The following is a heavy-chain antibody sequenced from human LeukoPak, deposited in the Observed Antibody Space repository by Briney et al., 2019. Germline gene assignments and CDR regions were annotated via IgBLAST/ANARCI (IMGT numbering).Heavy chain of an antibody. CDR1: GGSISSYY. D-gene: IGHD6-6*01. V-gene: IGHV4-59*01. CDR2: IYYSGST. J-gene: IGHJ4*02. Sequence: PSETLSLTCTVSGGSISSYYWSWIRQPPGKGLEWIGYIYYSGSTNYNPSLKSRVTISVDTSKYQSSLKLSSVTAADTAVYYCARSERQLVLDYWGQGTLVTVSS. CDR3: ARSERQLVLDY.